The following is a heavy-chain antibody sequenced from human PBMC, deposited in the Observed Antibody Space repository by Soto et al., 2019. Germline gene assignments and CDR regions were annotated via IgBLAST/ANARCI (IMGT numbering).Heavy chain of an antibody. V-gene: IGHV1-18*01. D-gene: IGHD3-10*01. CDR3: ARAPRITVVRGVSNWFDP. Sequence: ASVKVSCKASGYTFTSYGISWVRQAPGQGLEWMGWISAYNGNTNYAQKLQGRVTMTTDTSTSTAYMELRSLRSDDTAVYYCARAPRITVVRGVSNWFDPWGQGTLVTVS. CDR1: GYTFTSYG. J-gene: IGHJ5*02. CDR2: ISAYNGNT.